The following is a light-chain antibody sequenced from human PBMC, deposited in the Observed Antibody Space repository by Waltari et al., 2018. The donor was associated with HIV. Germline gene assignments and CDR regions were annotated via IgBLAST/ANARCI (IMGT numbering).Light chain of an antibody. CDR3: QQYYSKPPT. CDR2: WAS. CDR1: QSVLDRSDNKNY. Sequence: DIEMTQSPDSLAVSLGERATIHCKSSQSVLDRSDNKNYLAWYQQKPGQPPNLLIYWASTRESGVPDRFSGSGSGTEFTLTISSLQAEDVAVYYCQQYYSKPPTFGHGTKVEV. J-gene: IGKJ1*01. V-gene: IGKV4-1*01.